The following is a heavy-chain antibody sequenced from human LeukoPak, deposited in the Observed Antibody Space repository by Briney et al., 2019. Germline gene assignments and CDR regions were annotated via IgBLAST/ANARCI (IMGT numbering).Heavy chain of an antibody. CDR2: IKNKASRYTT. J-gene: IGHJ3*02. CDR3: ADPTPRGTSDI. Sequence: GSLRLSCAASGFTFSSYSMNWVRQAPGKGLEWVGLIKNKASRYTTQYAPSVRGRFTISRDDSRNSVYLQMNSLRTEDTAVYYCADPTPRGTSDIWGRGTMVTVSS. CDR1: GFTFSSYS. V-gene: IGHV3-72*01. D-gene: IGHD4-17*01.